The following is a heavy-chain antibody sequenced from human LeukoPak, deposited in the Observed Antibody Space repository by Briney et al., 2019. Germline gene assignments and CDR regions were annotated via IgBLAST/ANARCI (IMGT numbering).Heavy chain of an antibody. V-gene: IGHV1-2*02. CDR1: GYTFTGYY. J-gene: IGHJ4*02. CDR3: ARVSGVVATKAYLDY. Sequence: ASVKVSCKASGYTFTGYYLHWVRQAPGQGLEWMGLINPDSGGTKYAQKFQGRVTMTRVTSISTAYMELGRLISDDTAVYYCARVSGVVATKAYLDYWGQGSLVTVSS. D-gene: IGHD5-12*01. CDR2: INPDSGGT.